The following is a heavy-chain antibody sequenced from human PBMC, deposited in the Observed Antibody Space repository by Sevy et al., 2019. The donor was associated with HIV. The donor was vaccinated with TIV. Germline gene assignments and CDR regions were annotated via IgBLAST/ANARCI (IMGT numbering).Heavy chain of an antibody. J-gene: IGHJ4*02. D-gene: IGHD2-21*01. CDR3: ARERGDQYSDSYFDS. Sequence: GGSLRLSCAASGFMVSSRYMSWVRQAPGKGLEWVSVIYSGGRTYYADSVKGSFTISRDISKNTVLLQMNSLRAEDTAVYYCARERGDQYSDSYFDSWGQGTLVTVSS. V-gene: IGHV3-66*01. CDR1: GFMVSSRY. CDR2: IYSGGRT.